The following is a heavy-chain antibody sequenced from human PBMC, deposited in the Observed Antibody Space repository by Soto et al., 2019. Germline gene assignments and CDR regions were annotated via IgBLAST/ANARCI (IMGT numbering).Heavy chain of an antibody. CDR2: ISGSGGST. CDR3: AKVLLWGMDV. V-gene: IGHV3-23*01. CDR1: GFTFSSYA. D-gene: IGHD7-27*01. J-gene: IGHJ6*04. Sequence: GGSLRLSCAASGFTFSSYAMSWVRQAPGKGVEWVSAISGSGGSTYYAVSVKGRFTISRDNSKNTRYLQMNSLRAEDTAVYYCAKVLLWGMDVWGKGTTVTVSS.